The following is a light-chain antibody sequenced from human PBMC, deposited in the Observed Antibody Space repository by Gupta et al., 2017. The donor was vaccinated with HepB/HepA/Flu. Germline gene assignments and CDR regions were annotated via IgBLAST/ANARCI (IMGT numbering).Light chain of an antibody. V-gene: IGKV3-11*01. CDR2: DAF. J-gene: IGKJ5*01. Sequence: EMLLPKSPATLPLSPGESVTLSCRASQSVGLSFAWYQQKPGQAPRLLVYDAFNRAAGVPAKFSGSGSGTDFTLSISSLEPQDFAIYYCQERSNWPLLTFGQGTRLDIK. CDR1: QSVGLS. CDR3: QERSNWPLLT.